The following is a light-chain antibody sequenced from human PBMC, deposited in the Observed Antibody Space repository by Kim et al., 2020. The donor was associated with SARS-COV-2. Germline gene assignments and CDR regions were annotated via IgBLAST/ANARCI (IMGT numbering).Light chain of an antibody. V-gene: IGLV3-21*04. CDR2: YDS. CDR1: NIGSKS. CDR3: QVWDSSSWV. Sequence: SVATGKTARITCGGNNIGSKSGHWYQQKPGQAPVLVIYYDSDRPSGIPERFSGSNSGNTATLTISRVEAGDEADYYCQVWDSSSWVFGGGTQLTVL. J-gene: IGLJ3*02.